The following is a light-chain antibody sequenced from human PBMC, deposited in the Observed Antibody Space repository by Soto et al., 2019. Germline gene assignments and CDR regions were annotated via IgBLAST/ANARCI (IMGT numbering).Light chain of an antibody. CDR1: QIVSNNY. V-gene: IGKV3-20*01. Sequence: DIVLTQSPGTLSLSPGERATLSCRASQIVSNNYLAWYQQKPGPAPRLLIDGASSRAAGIPDRFSGSGARTDSTLTISRLEPEDSAVYYCHQYGSSRTFGQGTKVDIK. J-gene: IGKJ1*01. CDR3: HQYGSSRT. CDR2: GAS.